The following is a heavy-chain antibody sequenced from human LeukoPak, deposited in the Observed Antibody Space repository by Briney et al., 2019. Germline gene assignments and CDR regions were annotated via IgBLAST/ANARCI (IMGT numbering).Heavy chain of an antibody. CDR3: ARDQGSFTYYYDSSSGY. J-gene: IGHJ4*02. Sequence: GGSLRLSCAASGFTFSSYSMNWVRQAPGKGLEWVSYIISSSSTIYYADSVKGRFTISRDNAKNSLYLQMNSLRAEDTAVYYCARDQGSFTYYYDSSSGYWGQGTLVTVSS. CDR1: GFTFSSYS. V-gene: IGHV3-48*01. CDR2: IISSSSTI. D-gene: IGHD3-22*01.